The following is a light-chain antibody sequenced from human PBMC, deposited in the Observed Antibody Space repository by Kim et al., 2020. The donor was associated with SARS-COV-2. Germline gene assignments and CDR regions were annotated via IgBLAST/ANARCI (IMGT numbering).Light chain of an antibody. CDR2: YDS. CDR1: NIGGHS. CDR3: QVWDTDIDDYV. J-gene: IGLJ6*01. V-gene: IGLV3-21*01. Sequence: SYELTQPPSVSVAPGQTARITCGGNNIGGHSVHWYQQKPGQAPVLVIYYDSDRPSWIPERLSGPKAATTATLTISRVEAGDEADSYCQVWDTDIDDYVFG.